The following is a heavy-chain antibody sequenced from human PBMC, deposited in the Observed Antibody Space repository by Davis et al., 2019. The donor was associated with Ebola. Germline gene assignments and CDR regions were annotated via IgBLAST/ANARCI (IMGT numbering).Heavy chain of an antibody. Sequence: PGGSLRLSCAASGFTFSSYSMNWVRQAPGKGLEWVSSISSSSSYIYYADSVKGRFTISRDNAKNSLYLQMNSLRAEDTAVYYCARDLKDFWSGYRPFYYYYGMDVWGQGTTVTVSS. CDR2: ISSSSSYI. V-gene: IGHV3-21*01. CDR3: ARDLKDFWSGYRPFYYYYGMDV. D-gene: IGHD3-3*01. J-gene: IGHJ6*02. CDR1: GFTFSSYS.